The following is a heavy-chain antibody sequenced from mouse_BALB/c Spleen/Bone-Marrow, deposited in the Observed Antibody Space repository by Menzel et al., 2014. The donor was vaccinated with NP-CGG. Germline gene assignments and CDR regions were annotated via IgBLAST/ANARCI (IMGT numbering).Heavy chain of an antibody. CDR2: IDPANGNT. CDR3: ASYYYGSSTFAY. CDR1: GFNIKDTY. D-gene: IGHD1-1*01. J-gene: IGHJ3*01. Sequence: VQLQQPGAELVKPGASVKLSCTASGFNIKDTYMHWVKQRPEQGPEWIGRIDPANGNTKYDPKFQGKATITADTSSNTAYLQLSSLTSEDTAVYYCASYYYGSSTFAYWGQGTLVTVSA. V-gene: IGHV14-3*02.